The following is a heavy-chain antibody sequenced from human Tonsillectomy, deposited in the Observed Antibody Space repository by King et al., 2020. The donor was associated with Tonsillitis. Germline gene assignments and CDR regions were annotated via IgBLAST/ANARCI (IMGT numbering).Heavy chain of an antibody. D-gene: IGHD6-19*01. CDR3: ASGFYGSDWLYKGSF. CDR1: GASISSNY. V-gene: IGHV4-4*07. J-gene: IGHJ4*02. Sequence: VQLQESGPGLVKPSETLSLTCTVSGASISSNYWSWIRQPAGKGLEWIGRIYSNGSTNYNPSLRSRVTMSVDTSKKQFSLKLGSVTAADTAVYYCASGFYGSDWLYKGSFWGQGTLVTVSS. CDR2: IYSNGST.